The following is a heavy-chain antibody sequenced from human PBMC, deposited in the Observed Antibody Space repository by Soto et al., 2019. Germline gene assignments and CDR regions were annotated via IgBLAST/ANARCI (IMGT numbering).Heavy chain of an antibody. J-gene: IGHJ5*02. V-gene: IGHV3-21*01. D-gene: IGHD6-13*01. Sequence: GGSLRLSCAASGFTFSSYSMNWVRQAPGKGLEWVSSISSSSSYIYYADSVKGRFTISRDNAKNSLYLQMNSLRAEDTAVYYCARDLYSSSWYHPLWFDPWGQGTLVTVSS. CDR1: GFTFSSYS. CDR3: ARDLYSSSWYHPLWFDP. CDR2: ISSSSSYI.